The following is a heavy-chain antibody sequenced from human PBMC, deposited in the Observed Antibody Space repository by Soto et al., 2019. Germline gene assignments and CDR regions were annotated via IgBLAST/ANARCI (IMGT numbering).Heavy chain of an antibody. CDR2: INPNSGGT. CDR1: GYTVTGYY. V-gene: IGHV1-2*04. CDR3: ARIPRGSSSPYFDY. D-gene: IGHD6-6*01. J-gene: IGHJ4*02. Sequence: ASVKVSCRASGYTVTGYYMHWVRQAPGQGLEWMGWINPNSGGTNYAQKFQGWVTMTRDTSISTAYMELSRLRSDDTAVYYCARIPRGSSSPYFDYWGQGTLVTVSS.